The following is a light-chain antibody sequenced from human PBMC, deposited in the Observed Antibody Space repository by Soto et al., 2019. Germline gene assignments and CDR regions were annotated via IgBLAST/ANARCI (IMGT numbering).Light chain of an antibody. V-gene: IGKV1-5*01. CDR1: QTINSF. CDR2: DAS. CDR3: QQYYSYPWT. J-gene: IGKJ1*01. Sequence: DIQMTQSPSTLSASVGDRVTITCRASQTINSFLAWYQQTPGKAPKLLIYDASSLQSGVPSRFSGGGSGTEFTLTISSPQPDDFATIHCQQYYSYPWTFGHGTKVVIK.